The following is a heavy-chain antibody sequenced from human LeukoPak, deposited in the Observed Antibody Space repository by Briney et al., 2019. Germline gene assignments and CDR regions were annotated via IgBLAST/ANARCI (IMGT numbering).Heavy chain of an antibody. D-gene: IGHD3-22*01. Sequence: PSETLSLTCTVSGGSTSSYYWSWIRQPPGKGLEWIGYIYYSGSTNYNPSLKSRVTISVDTSKNQFSLKLSSVTAADTAVYYCARSYDSSGYRGLVYWGQGTLVTVSS. J-gene: IGHJ4*02. CDR3: ARSYDSSGYRGLVY. V-gene: IGHV4-59*01. CDR1: GGSTSSYY. CDR2: IYYSGST.